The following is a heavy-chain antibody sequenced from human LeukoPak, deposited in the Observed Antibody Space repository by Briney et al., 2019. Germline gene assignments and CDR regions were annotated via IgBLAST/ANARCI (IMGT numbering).Heavy chain of an antibody. CDR2: IYPGDSDT. Sequence: GESLKISCEGSGYSFTTYWIGWVRQMPGKGLEWMVVIYPGDSDTRYSPSFQGQVTISADKSINTAYLQWSSLKASDTAMYYCARRFNNYDFWTRWGQGTLVTV. V-gene: IGHV5-51*01. CDR1: GYSFTTYW. J-gene: IGHJ4*02. CDR3: ARRFNNYDFWTR. D-gene: IGHD3-3*01.